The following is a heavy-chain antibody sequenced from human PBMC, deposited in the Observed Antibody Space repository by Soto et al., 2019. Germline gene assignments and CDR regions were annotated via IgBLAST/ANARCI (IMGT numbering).Heavy chain of an antibody. CDR3: AREARYCSSTSCRKDAFDI. Sequence: QVQLQESGPGLVKPSQTLSLTCTVSGGSISSGDYYWSWIRQPPGKGLEWIGYIDYSGSTYYNPSLKSRVTISVDTYKNQFSLKLSSVTAADTAVYYCAREARYCSSTSCRKDAFDIWGQGTMVTVSS. V-gene: IGHV4-30-4*01. D-gene: IGHD2-2*01. J-gene: IGHJ3*02. CDR2: IDYSGST. CDR1: GGSISSGDYY.